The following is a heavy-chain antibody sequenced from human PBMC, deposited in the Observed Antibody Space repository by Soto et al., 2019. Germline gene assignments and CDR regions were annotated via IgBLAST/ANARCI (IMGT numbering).Heavy chain of an antibody. D-gene: IGHD3-9*01. CDR3: AREFDYDILTGYYSHYYGMDV. Sequence: QVQLVESGGGVVQPGRSLRLSCAASGFTFSSYGMHWVRQAPGKGLEWVAVIWDDGSNKYYADSVKGRFTISRDNSKNTLYLQMNSLRAEDTAVYYCAREFDYDILTGYYSHYYGMDVWGQGTTVTVSS. V-gene: IGHV3-33*01. CDR2: IWDDGSNK. CDR1: GFTFSSYG. J-gene: IGHJ6*02.